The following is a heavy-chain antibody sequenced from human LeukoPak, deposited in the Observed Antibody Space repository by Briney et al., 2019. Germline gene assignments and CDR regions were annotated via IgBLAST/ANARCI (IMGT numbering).Heavy chain of an antibody. CDR3: ARHKSVTPHMSGFDP. V-gene: IGHV4-59*08. CDR1: GGSISSYY. D-gene: IGHD3-3*01. J-gene: IGHJ5*02. Sequence: PSETLSLTCTVSGGSISSYYWSWIRQPPGKGLEWIGYIYYTGSTHYNPSLKSRVTISVETSQNQFSLKLTSVTAADTAVYYCARHKSVTPHMSGFDPWGQGTLVTVSS. CDR2: IYYTGST.